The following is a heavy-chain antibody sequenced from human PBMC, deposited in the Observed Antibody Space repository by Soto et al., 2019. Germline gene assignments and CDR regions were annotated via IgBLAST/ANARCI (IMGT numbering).Heavy chain of an antibody. CDR3: AIGPSGDKVDY. CDR2: IYNSGST. V-gene: IGHV4-30-4*01. CDR1: GGSINNNGYF. D-gene: IGHD1-26*01. Sequence: SETLSLTCTVSGGSINNNGYFWSWIRQPPGSGLEWIGHIYNSGSTYSNPSLKSRLTISVDTSKNQFSLKLSSVTAADTAVYYCAIGPSGDKVDYWGQGTLVTVSS. J-gene: IGHJ4*02.